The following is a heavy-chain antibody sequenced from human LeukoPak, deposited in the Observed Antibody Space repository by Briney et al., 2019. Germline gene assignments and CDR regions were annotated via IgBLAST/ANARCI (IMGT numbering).Heavy chain of an antibody. CDR2: ISGSGGST. Sequence: PGGSLRLSCAASGFTFSSYAMSWVRQAPGKGLEWVSSISGSGGSTYYADSVKGRFTISRDNSKNTLYLQMNSLRAEDTAVYYCASIGYSYGYVQNAFDIWGQGTMVTVSS. V-gene: IGHV3-23*01. D-gene: IGHD5-18*01. CDR1: GFTFSSYA. CDR3: ASIGYSYGYVQNAFDI. J-gene: IGHJ3*02.